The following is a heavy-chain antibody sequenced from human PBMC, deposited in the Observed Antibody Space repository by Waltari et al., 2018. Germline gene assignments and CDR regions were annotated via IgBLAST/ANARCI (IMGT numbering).Heavy chain of an antibody. D-gene: IGHD3-10*01. Sequence: EVQLVESGGGLVKPGGSLRLSCAASGFTFSSYSMNWVRQAPGKGLKGVSSISSSSSYIYYADAVKGRFTISRDHAKNALYLQMNSLRAEDTAVYYCARGSITMVRGVSYWGQGTLVTVSS. CDR2: ISSSSSYI. CDR1: GFTFSSYS. J-gene: IGHJ4*02. V-gene: IGHV3-21*01. CDR3: ARGSITMVRGVSY.